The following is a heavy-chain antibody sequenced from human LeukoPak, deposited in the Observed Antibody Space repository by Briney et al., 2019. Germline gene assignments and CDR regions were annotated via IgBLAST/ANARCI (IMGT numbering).Heavy chain of an antibody. J-gene: IGHJ4*02. CDR3: ARSQGAYFDY. Sequence: SETLSLTCTVSGDSISSYYWSWIRQPPGKGLEWIGYIYYIGSTNYNPSLKSRVTISIDTSKNHFSLKLTSVTAADTAVFYCARSQGAYFDYWGQGILVTVSS. V-gene: IGHV4-59*01. CDR2: IYYIGST. CDR1: GDSISSYY.